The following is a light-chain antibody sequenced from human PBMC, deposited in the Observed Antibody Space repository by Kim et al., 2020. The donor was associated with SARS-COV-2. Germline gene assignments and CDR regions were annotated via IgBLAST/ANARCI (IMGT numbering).Light chain of an antibody. Sequence: GQKVTIACSGSSSNIGNNYVSWYQQLPGKAPNLLIYDNNKRPSGIPDRFSGSKSGTSATLGITGLQTGDEADYYCGTWDSSLSAVVFGGGTQLTVL. V-gene: IGLV1-51*01. CDR1: SSNIGNNY. CDR2: DNN. J-gene: IGLJ2*01. CDR3: GTWDSSLSAVV.